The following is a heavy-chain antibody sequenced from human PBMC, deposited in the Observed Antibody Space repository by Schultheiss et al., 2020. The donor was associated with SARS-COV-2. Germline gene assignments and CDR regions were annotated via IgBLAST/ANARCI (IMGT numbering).Heavy chain of an antibody. D-gene: IGHD3-10*01. Sequence: SQTLSLTCTVSGGSISSGGYYWSWIRQHPGKGLEWIGYIYYSGSTYYNPSLKSRVTILVDTSKNQFSLKLSSVTAADTAVYYCARDRKSGLYYGVEEGGMDVWGQGTTVTVSS. V-gene: IGHV4-31*03. J-gene: IGHJ6*02. CDR3: ARDRKSGLYYGVEEGGMDV. CDR2: IYYSGST. CDR1: GGSISSGGYY.